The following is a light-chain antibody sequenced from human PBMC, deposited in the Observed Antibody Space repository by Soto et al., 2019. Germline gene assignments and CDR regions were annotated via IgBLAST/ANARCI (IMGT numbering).Light chain of an antibody. J-gene: IGKJ4*01. CDR3: QKYNSAMLT. Sequence: DIQMTPSPSSPSASVGDRVPNPCPASQGISNYLAWYQQKPGKVPKLLIYAASTLQSGVPSRFSGSGSGTDFTLTISSLQPEDVATYYCQKYNSAMLTFGGGTKADIK. CDR1: QGISNY. V-gene: IGKV1-27*01. CDR2: AAS.